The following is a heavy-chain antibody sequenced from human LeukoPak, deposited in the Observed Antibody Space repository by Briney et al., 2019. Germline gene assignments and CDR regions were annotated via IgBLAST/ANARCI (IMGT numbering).Heavy chain of an antibody. D-gene: IGHD6-13*01. J-gene: IGHJ4*02. CDR1: GFTFSSYS. V-gene: IGHV3-48*04. Sequence: GGSLRLSCAASGFTFSSYSMNWVRQAPGKGLEWVSYISGGSGTIYYADSVKGRFTISRDNAKNSLYLQMNILRAEDTAVYYCARWYDYWGQGILVTVSS. CDR2: ISGGSGTI. CDR3: ARWYDY.